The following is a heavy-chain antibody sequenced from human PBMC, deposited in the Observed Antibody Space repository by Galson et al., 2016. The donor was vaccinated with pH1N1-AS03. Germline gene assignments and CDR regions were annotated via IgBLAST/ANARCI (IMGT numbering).Heavy chain of an antibody. CDR1: GFPFSSYA. CDR2: IWHDGNTQ. J-gene: IGHJ4*02. D-gene: IGHD6-25*01. Sequence: SLRLSCAASGFPFSSYAIHWVRQAPGKGLDWVAVIWHDGNTQYYAASVKGRFIISRDNSKSTVSLQMNSLRAEDTAVYCCARESLYGGYYVDYWGQGALVTVAS. CDR3: ARESLYGGYYVDY. V-gene: IGHV3-33*01.